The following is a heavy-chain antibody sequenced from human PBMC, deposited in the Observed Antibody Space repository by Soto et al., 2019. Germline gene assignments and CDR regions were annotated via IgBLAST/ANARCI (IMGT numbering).Heavy chain of an antibody. V-gene: IGHV4-39*01. CDR1: GGSISRSSYY. CDR2: IYYSGIT. J-gene: IGHJ4*02. D-gene: IGHD4-17*01. Sequence: QLQLQESGPGLVKPSETLSLTCTVSGGSISRSSYYWGWIRQPPGKGLEWIGSIYYSGITYYNPSLKSRVTISVDTSKIQFSLKLSSVTAADTAVYYCARHDYGGFGLWGEGTLVTVSS. CDR3: ARHDYGGFGL.